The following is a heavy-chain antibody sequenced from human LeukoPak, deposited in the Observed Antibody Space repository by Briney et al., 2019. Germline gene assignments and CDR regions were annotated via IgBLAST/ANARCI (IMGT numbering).Heavy chain of an antibody. J-gene: IGHJ6*03. CDR2: IRNDGSNK. CDR1: GFPFSTYG. CDR3: AKIIGGGYYYYYMDV. Sequence: GGSLRLSCAASGFPFSTYGIHWVRQAPGKGLEWVAFIRNDGSNKYYADSVKGRFTISRDNSKNTPYLQMNSLRPEDTAVYYCAKIIGGGYYYYYMDVWGKGTTVTVSS. D-gene: IGHD3-10*01. V-gene: IGHV3-30*02.